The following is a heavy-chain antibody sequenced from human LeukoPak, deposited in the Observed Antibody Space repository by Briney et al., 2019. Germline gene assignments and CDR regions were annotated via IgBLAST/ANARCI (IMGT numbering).Heavy chain of an antibody. V-gene: IGHV4-59*01. CDR1: GDSIRNYY. CDR3: ARDSPPQYASSPAGFDY. J-gene: IGHJ4*02. Sequence: SETLSLTCTVSGDSIRNYYWSWIRQPPGKGLEWIGYIYYRGNTNYNPSLKSRVIISIDTSKNQFSLKMSSVTAADTAVYFCARDSPPQYASSPAGFDYWGQGTPVTVSS. CDR2: IYYRGNT. D-gene: IGHD2-2*01.